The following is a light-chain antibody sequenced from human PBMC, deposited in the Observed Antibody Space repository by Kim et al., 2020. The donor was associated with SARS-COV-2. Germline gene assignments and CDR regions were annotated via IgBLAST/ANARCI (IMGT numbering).Light chain of an antibody. J-gene: IGKJ3*01. Sequence: ASISCRSSQSLLHSNGYNYLDWYLQKPGQSPQLLIYLGSNRASGVPDRFSGCGSGTDFTLKISRVEAEDVGVYYCMQALQTPPFTFGPGTKVDIK. CDR3: MQALQTPPFT. CDR2: LGS. V-gene: IGKV2-28*01. CDR1: QSLLHSNGYNY.